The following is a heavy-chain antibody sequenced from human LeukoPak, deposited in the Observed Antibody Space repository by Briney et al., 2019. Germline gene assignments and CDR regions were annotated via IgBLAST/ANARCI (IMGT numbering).Heavy chain of an antibody. CDR3: ARGGYYGSGNDFRFDP. CDR1: GGSISSYY. J-gene: IGHJ5*02. V-gene: IGHV4-59*01. Sequence: SETLSLTCTVSGGSISSYYWSWIRQSPGGGLECIGYIHYTGSTNYNPSLKSRVTISVETSKNQFSLKLKSVTAADTAVYYCARGGYYGSGNDFRFDPWGQGTLVTVSS. D-gene: IGHD3-10*01. CDR2: IHYTGST.